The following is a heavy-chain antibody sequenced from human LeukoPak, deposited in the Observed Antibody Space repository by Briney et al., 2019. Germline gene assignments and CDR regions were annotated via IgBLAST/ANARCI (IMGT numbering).Heavy chain of an antibody. CDR1: GGSISSYY. CDR2: IYYRGST. V-gene: IGHV4-59*08. Sequence: PSETLSLTCTVSGGSISSYYWSWIRQPPGKGLEGIGYIYYRGSTSYNPSLKSRVTISVDTSKNHFSLKLRSVTAAGTAVYYCASSPSYDFWSGYYYHYYYYMDVWGKGTTVTVSS. CDR3: ASSPSYDFWSGYYYHYYYYMDV. D-gene: IGHD3-3*01. J-gene: IGHJ6*03.